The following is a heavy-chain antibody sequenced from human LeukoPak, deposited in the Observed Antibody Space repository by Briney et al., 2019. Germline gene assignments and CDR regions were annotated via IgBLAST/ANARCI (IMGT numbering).Heavy chain of an antibody. D-gene: IGHD1-26*01. CDR1: GFTFSSYW. CDR2: INTNGRTT. Sequence: GGSLRLSCGASGFTFSSYWMHWVRQPPGKGLEWVSQINTNGRTTTYADSVKGRFTISRDNAKNTLYLQMNSLRAEDTAVYYCARRRGSDYYYYMDVWGKGTTVTVSS. CDR3: ARRRGSDYYYYMDV. V-gene: IGHV3-74*01. J-gene: IGHJ6*03.